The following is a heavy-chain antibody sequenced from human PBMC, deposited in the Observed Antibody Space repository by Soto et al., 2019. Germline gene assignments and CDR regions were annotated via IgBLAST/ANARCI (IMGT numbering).Heavy chain of an antibody. D-gene: IGHD6-6*01. CDR3: ATGEAARLQGYWDPDAFDI. V-gene: IGHV3-30*03. Sequence: QVQLVESGGGVVQPGRSLRLSCAASGFTFSSYGMHWVRQAPGKGLEWVAVISYDGSNKYYADSVKGRFTISRDNSKNTLYLQMNSLRAEDTAVYYCATGEAARLQGYWDPDAFDIWGQGTMVTVSS. J-gene: IGHJ3*02. CDR1: GFTFSSYG. CDR2: ISYDGSNK.